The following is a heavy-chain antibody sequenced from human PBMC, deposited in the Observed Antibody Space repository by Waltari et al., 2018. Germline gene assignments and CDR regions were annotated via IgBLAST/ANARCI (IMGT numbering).Heavy chain of an antibody. J-gene: IGHJ4*02. CDR3: ARDSPDKHWKFFGNDH. D-gene: IGHD1-1*01. CDR2: MNKDGSES. Sequence: EVQLVESGGGLAHPGGSLTLSCVGSGFTLRNYWMTWVRQAPGKGREWVATMNKDGSESYYVDSVRGRFIISKDDAKNSLSLEMNILAVEDTAIYYCARDSPDKHWKFFGNDHWGQGTLVNVSP. V-gene: IGHV3-7*01. CDR1: GFTLRNYW.